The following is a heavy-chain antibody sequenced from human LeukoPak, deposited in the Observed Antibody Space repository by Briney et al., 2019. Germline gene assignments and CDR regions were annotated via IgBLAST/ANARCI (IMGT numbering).Heavy chain of an antibody. CDR3: ARDLERYSYGFSPIDY. CDR1: GYTFTSYD. J-gene: IGHJ4*02. Sequence: ASVKVSCKASGYTFTSYDINWVRQATGQGLEWMGWMNPNSGNTGYAQKFQGRVTMTRNTSISTAYMELRSLRSDDTAVYYCARDLERYSYGFSPIDYWGQGTLVTVSS. D-gene: IGHD5-18*01. CDR2: MNPNSGNT. V-gene: IGHV1-8*01.